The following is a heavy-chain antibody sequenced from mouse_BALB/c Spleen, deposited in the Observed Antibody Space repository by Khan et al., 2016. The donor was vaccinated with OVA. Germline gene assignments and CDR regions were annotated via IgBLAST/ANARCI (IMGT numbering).Heavy chain of an antibody. D-gene: IGHD2-2*01. CDR2: IDPFSGAT. Sequence: VQLKQSGPELMKPGASVKISCKASGYSFTSYYIHWMIESHGTSLEWIGYIDPFSGATTYNQKFKGKATLTVDKSSNTAYIHLRNLTSEGSAVYYCTRHGYVAWFTYWGQGTLVTVSA. J-gene: IGHJ3*01. CDR3: TRHGYVAWFTY. V-gene: IGHV1-31*01. CDR1: GYSFTSYY.